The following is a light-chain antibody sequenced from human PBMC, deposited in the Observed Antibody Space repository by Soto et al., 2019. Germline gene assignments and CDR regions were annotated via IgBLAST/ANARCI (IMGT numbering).Light chain of an antibody. J-gene: IGKJ3*01. V-gene: IGKV3-20*01. CDR1: QSVSGTY. CDR3: QQYGTLPTT. Sequence: EIVLTQSPGTLSLSPGERATLSCRASQSVSGTYLAWYQQTPGQAPRLLIYGASSRATGIPDRFSGSGSGTDFNLTISRLEPEDFTVYYCQQYGTLPTTFGPGTKVDVK. CDR2: GAS.